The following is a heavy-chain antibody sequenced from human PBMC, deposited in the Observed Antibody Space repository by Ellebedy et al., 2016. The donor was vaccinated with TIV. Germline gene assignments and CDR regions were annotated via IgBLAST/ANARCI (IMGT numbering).Heavy chain of an antibody. CDR1: GGSISSSNW. V-gene: IGHV4-4*02. J-gene: IGHJ4*02. CDR3: VVNRAVSPLIAAVGMVNY. Sequence: MPSETLSLTCGVSGGSISSSNWWSWVRPPTGKGLEWIGEIYHSGRTNYNPSLKSRVTISVYKSKNQFSLNLSSVTASDTAVYYCVVNRAVSPLIAAVGMVNYWGQGTLVTVSS. CDR2: IYHSGRT. D-gene: IGHD6-13*01.